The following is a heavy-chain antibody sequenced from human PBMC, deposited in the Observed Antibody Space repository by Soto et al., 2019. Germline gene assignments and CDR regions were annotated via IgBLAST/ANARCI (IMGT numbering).Heavy chain of an antibody. Sequence: QVQLVQSGAEVKKPGSSVKVSCKASGGTFSSYTISWVRQAPGQGLEWMGRLIPILGIANYAQKSQARVRITADKSTSTAYMQLSSLSSEDTAVYYCARDKDIVVVPAATHDYYYGMDFWGQGTTVTFAS. CDR2: LIPILGIA. D-gene: IGHD2-2*01. CDR1: GGTFSSYT. V-gene: IGHV1-69*08. J-gene: IGHJ6*02. CDR3: ARDKDIVVVPAATHDYYYGMDF.